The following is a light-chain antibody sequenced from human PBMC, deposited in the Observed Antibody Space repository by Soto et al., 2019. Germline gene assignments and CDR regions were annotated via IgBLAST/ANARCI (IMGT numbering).Light chain of an antibody. J-gene: IGKJ3*01. CDR1: QSVLYSSNNKNY. CDR3: QQYYSTPIT. Sequence: DIAMTQSPDSLAVSLGERATINCKSSQSVLYSSNNKNYLAWYQQKPGQPPKLLIYWASTRESGVPDRFSGSGSGTDFTLTISSLQAEDVAVYYCQQYYSTPITFGPGIKVDI. V-gene: IGKV4-1*01. CDR2: WAS.